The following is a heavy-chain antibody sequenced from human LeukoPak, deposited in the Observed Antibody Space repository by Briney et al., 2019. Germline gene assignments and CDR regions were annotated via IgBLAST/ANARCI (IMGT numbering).Heavy chain of an antibody. D-gene: IGHD1-7*01. J-gene: IGHJ6*03. V-gene: IGHV1-69*02. CDR2: IIPILGIA. CDR1: GCTFSSYT. CDR3: ARAELRLTGYYYMDV. Sequence: SVKVSCKASGCTFSSYTISWVRQAPGQGLEWMGRIIPILGIANYAQKFQGRVTITADKSTSTAYMELSSLRSEDTAVYYCARAELRLTGYYYMDVWGKGTTVTVSS.